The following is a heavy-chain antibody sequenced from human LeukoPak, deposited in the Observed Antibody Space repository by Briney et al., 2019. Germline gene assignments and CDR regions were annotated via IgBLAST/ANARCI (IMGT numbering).Heavy chain of an antibody. D-gene: IGHD4-17*01. CDR1: GFTFSSYA. Sequence: GGSMRLSCAASGFTFSSYALSWVSQAPGKGLEWVSALSGNGAKTYYADSVKGRFTVYRDNFKNTLYLQMNSLRVDDTAIYYCAKDHGDYSFDYWGQVTLVTVSS. J-gene: IGHJ4*02. CDR2: LSGNGAKT. CDR3: AKDHGDYSFDY. V-gene: IGHV3-23*01.